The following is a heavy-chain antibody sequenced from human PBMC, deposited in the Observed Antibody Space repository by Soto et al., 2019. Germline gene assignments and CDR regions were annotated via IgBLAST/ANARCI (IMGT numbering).Heavy chain of an antibody. CDR2: IHPDRGGT. CDR1: GYTFTGYY. Sequence: QVQLVQSGAEVKKPGASVRVSCKASGYTFTGYYLHWVRQAPGQGPEYMGWIHPDRGGTDYAQRFQGRVTMTRDTSIRTAFMELSSLKLDDTAVYYCARDQWFGESSSGAIDYWGQGTLVTVSS. CDR3: ARDQWFGESSSGAIDY. D-gene: IGHD3-10*01. V-gene: IGHV1-2*02. J-gene: IGHJ4*02.